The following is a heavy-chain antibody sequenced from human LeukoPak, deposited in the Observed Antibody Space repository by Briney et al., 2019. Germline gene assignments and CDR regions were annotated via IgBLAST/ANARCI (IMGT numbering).Heavy chain of an antibody. CDR2: ISGSGGDT. V-gene: IGHV3-23*01. CDR1: GFTFSNYA. Sequence: PGGPLRLSCEASGFTFSNYAMTWVRQAPGKGLEWVSAISGSGGDTYYADSVKGRFTISRDNSRNTLYLQMNSLGAEDTALYYCAKGRGRVSPDYWGQGTLVTVSS. J-gene: IGHJ4*02. CDR3: AKGRGRVSPDY.